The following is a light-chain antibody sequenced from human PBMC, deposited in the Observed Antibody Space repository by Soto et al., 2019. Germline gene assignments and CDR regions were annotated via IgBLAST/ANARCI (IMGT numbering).Light chain of an antibody. CDR1: QSVSSY. CDR3: QQRRNGRCT. CDR2: DAS. Sequence: EIVLTQSPATLSLSPGERATLSCRASQSVSSYLAWYQQKPGQAPRLLIYDASNRATGIPAKFSGGGSGHNFTLPISSLETDDVAVYSCQQRRNGRCTLGLGTKGDIK. J-gene: IGKJ2*02. V-gene: IGKV3-11*01.